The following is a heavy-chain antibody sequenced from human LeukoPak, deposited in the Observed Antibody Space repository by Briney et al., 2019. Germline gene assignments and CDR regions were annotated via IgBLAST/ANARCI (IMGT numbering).Heavy chain of an antibody. CDR3: AVWRGNVDFWSGPFDD. V-gene: IGHV1-2*02. D-gene: IGHD3-3*01. J-gene: IGHJ4*02. CDR2: INPRNGDT. Sequence: ASVKVSCKAYVYSFTGHYVHWVRQAPGHALEWLGWINPRNGDTKVEQKFQGRVSMTRDMSIRTTYMELSGLKSDDTPIYYCAVWRGNVDFWSGPFDDWGRGTRVTVSS. CDR1: VYSFTGHY.